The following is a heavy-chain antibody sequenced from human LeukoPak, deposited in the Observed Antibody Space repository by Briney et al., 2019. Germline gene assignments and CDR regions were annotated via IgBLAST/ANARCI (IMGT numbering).Heavy chain of an antibody. V-gene: IGHV4-4*02. J-gene: IGHJ4*02. Sequence: PSGTLSLTCGVSGGSITTTNYWSWVRQPPGGGLEWIGEISLAGRTRYNPSLKSRVNISIDESKNHLYLNLASVTAADTAVYYCSRESGPFCPFGHWGQGTLVAVIS. CDR1: GGSITTTNY. CDR2: ISLAGRT. D-gene: IGHD1-26*01. CDR3: SRESGPFCPFGH.